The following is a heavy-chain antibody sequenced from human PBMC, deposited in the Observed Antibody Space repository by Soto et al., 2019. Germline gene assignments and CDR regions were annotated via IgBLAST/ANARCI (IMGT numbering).Heavy chain of an antibody. V-gene: IGHV3-23*01. CDR2: ISDTGGDS. Sequence: GGSLRLSCEASGFTLINYAMSWVRQSPGKGLEWVSSISDTGGDSYYADSMDGRFTVSRDNSKNTLYLQINSLRAEDTAIYYCVRDLYRSATMPCLDHWGQGALVTVSS. J-gene: IGHJ4*02. CDR1: GFTLINYA. CDR3: VRDLYRSATMPCLDH. D-gene: IGHD1-1*01.